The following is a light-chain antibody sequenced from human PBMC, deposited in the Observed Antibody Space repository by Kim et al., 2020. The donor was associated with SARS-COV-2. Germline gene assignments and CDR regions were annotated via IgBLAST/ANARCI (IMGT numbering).Light chain of an antibody. CDR1: SGGVGGYDL. CDR2: EVT. J-gene: IGLJ2*01. CDR3: CSYAGSSTFVI. Sequence: QSVTICCTGTSGGVGGYDLVSWYQQHPGKAPKVMIYEVTKRPSGVSNRFSGSKSGNTASLTISGLQAEDEADYYCCSYAGSSTFVIFGGGTQLTVL. V-gene: IGLV2-23*02.